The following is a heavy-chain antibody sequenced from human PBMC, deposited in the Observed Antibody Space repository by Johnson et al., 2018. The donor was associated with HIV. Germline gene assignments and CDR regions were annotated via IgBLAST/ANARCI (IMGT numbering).Heavy chain of an antibody. CDR3: VRVTTMIVVVFAFDI. CDR2: ISYDGSNK. V-gene: IGHV3-30-3*01. J-gene: IGHJ3*02. CDR1: GFTFSSYA. D-gene: IGHD3-22*01. Sequence: QVQLMESGGGVVQPGRSLRLSCAASGFTFSSYAMHWVRQAPGKGLEWVAVISYDGSNKYYADSVKGRFTISRDNSKNTLYLQMNSLRAEDTAVYYCVRVTTMIVVVFAFDIWGQGTMVTVSS.